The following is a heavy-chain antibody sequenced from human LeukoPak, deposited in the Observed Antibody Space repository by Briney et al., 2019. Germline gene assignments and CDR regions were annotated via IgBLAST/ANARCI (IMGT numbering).Heavy chain of an antibody. Sequence: GGSPRLSCAASGFTFSSYSMNWVRQAPGKGLEWVSSISSSSSCIYYADSVKGRFTISRDNAKNSLYLQMNSLRAEDTAVYYCARAGAGQGFDYWGQGTLVTVSS. J-gene: IGHJ4*02. CDR3: ARAGAGQGFDY. CDR2: ISSSSSCI. D-gene: IGHD1-1*01. CDR1: GFTFSSYS. V-gene: IGHV3-21*01.